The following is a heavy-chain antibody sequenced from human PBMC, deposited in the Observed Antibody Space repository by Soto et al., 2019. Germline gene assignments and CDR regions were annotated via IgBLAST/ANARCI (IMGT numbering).Heavy chain of an antibody. Sequence: EVQLVESGGGLVKPGGSLRLSCAASGFTFSSYSMNWVRQAPGKGLEWVSSISSSSSYIYYADSVKGRFTISRDNAKNSLYLQMTSLRAEDTAVYYCARIYGRWYGLDVWGQGTTVTVSS. CDR1: GFTFSSYS. V-gene: IGHV3-21*01. CDR2: ISSSSSYI. D-gene: IGHD4-17*01. CDR3: ARIYGRWYGLDV. J-gene: IGHJ6*02.